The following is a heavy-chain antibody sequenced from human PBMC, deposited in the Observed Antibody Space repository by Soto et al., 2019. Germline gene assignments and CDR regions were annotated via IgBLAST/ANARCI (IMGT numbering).Heavy chain of an antibody. V-gene: IGHV4-59*01. CDR3: ARGGDYGSGSLGGSYYYGMDV. Sequence: SETLSLTCTVSGGSISSYYWSWIRQPPGKGLEWIGYIYYSGSTNYNPSLKRRVTISVDTSKNQFSLKLSSVTAADTAVYYCARGGDYGSGSLGGSYYYGMDVWGQGTTVTVSS. CDR1: GGSISSYY. J-gene: IGHJ6*02. CDR2: IYYSGST. D-gene: IGHD3-10*01.